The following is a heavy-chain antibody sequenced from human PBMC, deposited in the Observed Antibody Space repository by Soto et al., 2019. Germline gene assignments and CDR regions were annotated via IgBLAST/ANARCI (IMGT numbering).Heavy chain of an antibody. Sequence: QITLKESGPTLVKPTQTLTLTCTFSGFSLSTSGVGVGWIRQPPGKALEWLALIYWDDDKRYSPSLKSRLTITKDTSKNQVVLTMTNMDPVNIATYYCAVFYGSGSYCPRPPDYWGQGTLVTVSS. CDR3: AVFYGSGSYCPRPPDY. CDR1: GFSLSTSGVG. J-gene: IGHJ4*02. CDR2: IYWDDDK. D-gene: IGHD3-10*01. V-gene: IGHV2-5*02.